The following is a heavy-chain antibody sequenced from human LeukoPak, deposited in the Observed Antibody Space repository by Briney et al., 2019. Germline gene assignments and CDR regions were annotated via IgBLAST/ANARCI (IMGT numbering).Heavy chain of an antibody. CDR1: GGTFSSYA. D-gene: IGHD3-22*01. Sequence: ASVKVSCKASGGTFSSYAISWVRQAPGQGLEWMGRIIPILGIANYAQKFQGRVTITADKSTSTAYMELSSLRSEDTAVYHCARDFRYYDSSGYYSPFDYWGQGTLVTVSS. V-gene: IGHV1-69*04. J-gene: IGHJ4*02. CDR3: ARDFRYYDSSGYYSPFDY. CDR2: IIPILGIA.